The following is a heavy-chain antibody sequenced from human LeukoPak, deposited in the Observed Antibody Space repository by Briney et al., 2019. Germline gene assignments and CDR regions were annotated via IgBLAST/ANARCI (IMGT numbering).Heavy chain of an antibody. D-gene: IGHD1-7*01. V-gene: IGHV3-9*01. J-gene: IGHJ4*02. CDR1: GFTFDDYA. Sequence: GGSLRLSCAASGFTFDDYAMHWVRQAPGKGLEWVSGISWNSGSIGYADSVKGRFTISRDNAKNSLYLQMNSLRAEDTAVYYCARAHQRNYAVYWGQGTLVTVSS. CDR2: ISWNSGSI. CDR3: ARAHQRNYAVY.